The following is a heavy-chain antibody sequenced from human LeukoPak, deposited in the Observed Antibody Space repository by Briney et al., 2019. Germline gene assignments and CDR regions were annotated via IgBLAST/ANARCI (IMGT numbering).Heavy chain of an antibody. V-gene: IGHV4-34*01. CDR3: ARRGYYGSGSDY. CDR1: GGSFSGYY. J-gene: IGHJ4*02. Sequence: SETLSLTCGVYGGSFSGYYWSWIRQPPGKGLEWIGEINRSGSTNFNPSLKSRVTISVDTSKNQFSLRLSSVTVADTAVYYCARRGYYGSGSDYWGQGTLVTVPS. CDR2: INRSGST. D-gene: IGHD3-10*01.